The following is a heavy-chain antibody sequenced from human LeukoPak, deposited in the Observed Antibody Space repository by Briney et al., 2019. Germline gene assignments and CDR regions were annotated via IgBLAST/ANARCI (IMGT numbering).Heavy chain of an antibody. CDR1: GYTFTGYY. CDR3: ARASGYDSSGNTTFDY. Sequence: GASVKVSCKASGYTFTGYYMHWVRQAPGQGLEWMGWINPNSGGTNYAQKFQGRVTMTRDTSISTAYMELSRLRSDDTAVYYCARASGYDSSGNTTFDYWGQGTLVTVSS. CDR2: INPNSGGT. V-gene: IGHV1-2*02. J-gene: IGHJ4*02. D-gene: IGHD3-22*01.